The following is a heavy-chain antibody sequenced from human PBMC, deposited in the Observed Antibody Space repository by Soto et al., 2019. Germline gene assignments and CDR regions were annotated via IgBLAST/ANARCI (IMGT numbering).Heavy chain of an antibody. CDR1: RFTFSTYW. CDR3: ARGGRIRASDWFDY. V-gene: IGHV3-7*03. CDR2: IQQDGSEK. Sequence: EVQLVESGGGLVQPGGSLRLSCAASRFTFSTYWMSWVRQAPGKGLEWVANIQQDGSEKYYVDSVKGRFTISRDNAKNSLYLQMNSLRAEDTAVYYCARGGRIRASDWFDYWGQGTLVTVSS. J-gene: IGHJ4*02. D-gene: IGHD2-21*02.